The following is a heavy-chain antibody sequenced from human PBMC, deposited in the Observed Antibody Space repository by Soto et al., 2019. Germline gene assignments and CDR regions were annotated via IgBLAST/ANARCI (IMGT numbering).Heavy chain of an antibody. Sequence: PGESLKISCKGSGYRFSSYDIAWVRQMPGQGLEWMGIIYPADSDTRYSPSFQGQVTISAAKNSLYLQMNSLRAEDTALYYCAKDMYSSHHYGMDVWGQGTTVTVSS. V-gene: IGHV5-51*01. CDR1: GYRFSSYD. CDR2: IYPADSDT. J-gene: IGHJ6*02. D-gene: IGHD6-13*01. CDR3: AKDMYSSHHYGMDV.